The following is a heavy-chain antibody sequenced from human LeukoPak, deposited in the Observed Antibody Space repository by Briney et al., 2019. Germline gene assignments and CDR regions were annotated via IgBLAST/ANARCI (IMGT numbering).Heavy chain of an antibody. CDR3: ARVNILTGYYMNYFDY. CDR1: GGSISSSSYY. Sequence: PSETLSLTCTVSGGSISSSSYYWGWIRQPPGKGLEWIGSIYYSGSTYYNPSLKSRVTISVDTSKNQFSLKLSSVTAADAAVYYCARVNILTGYYMNYFDYWGQGTLVTVSS. V-gene: IGHV4-39*07. CDR2: IYYSGST. D-gene: IGHD3-9*01. J-gene: IGHJ4*02.